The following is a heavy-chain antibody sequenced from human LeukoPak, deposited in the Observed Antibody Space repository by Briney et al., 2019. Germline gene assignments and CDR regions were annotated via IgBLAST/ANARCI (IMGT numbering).Heavy chain of an antibody. Sequence: SETLSLTCTVSGGSISSSSYYWGWIRQPPGKGLEWIGSIYYSGSTYYNPSLKSRVTISVDTSKNQFSLQLSSVTAADTAVYYCARHNPYSSSWPFFDYWGQGTLVTISS. J-gene: IGHJ4*02. CDR3: ARHNPYSSSWPFFDY. D-gene: IGHD6-13*01. CDR2: IYYSGST. V-gene: IGHV4-39*01. CDR1: GGSISSSSYY.